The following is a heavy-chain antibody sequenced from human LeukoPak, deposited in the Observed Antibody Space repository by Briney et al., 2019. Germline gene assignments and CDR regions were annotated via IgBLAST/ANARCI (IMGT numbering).Heavy chain of an antibody. CDR1: GGSFGGYY. J-gene: IGHJ4*02. V-gene: IGHV4-34*01. D-gene: IGHD6-13*01. CDR2: INDSGST. CDR3: ARRRGWGMYSSWYYGETYYFDY. Sequence: SETLSLTCAVYGGSFGGYYWSWIRQPPGKGLEWIGEINDSGSTNYIPSLKSRVTISVDRSKNQFSLWLSSVTAADTAVYYCARRRGWGMYSSWYYGETYYFDYWGQGTLVTVSS.